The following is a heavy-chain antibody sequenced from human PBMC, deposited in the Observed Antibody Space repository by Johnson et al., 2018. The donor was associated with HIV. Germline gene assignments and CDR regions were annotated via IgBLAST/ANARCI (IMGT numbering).Heavy chain of an antibody. D-gene: IGHD4-17*01. V-gene: IGHV3-30*04. CDR2: ISYDGSDT. J-gene: IGHJ3*02. CDR3: AREGDYGSSLGAFYI. CDR1: GFSFSNYA. Sequence: QVQLVESGGGVVQPGRSLRLSCAASGFSFSNYAIEWVRQAPGKGLEWVALISYDGSDTYYADSVKGRFTISRDHSKNTRYLQMNRLRAEDTAVYYCAREGDYGSSLGAFYIWGQGTMVTVSS.